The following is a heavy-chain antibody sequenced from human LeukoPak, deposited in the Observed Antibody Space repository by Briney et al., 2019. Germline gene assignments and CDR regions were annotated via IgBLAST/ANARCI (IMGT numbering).Heavy chain of an antibody. J-gene: IGHJ3*02. V-gene: IGHV3-30*18. D-gene: IGHD1-26*01. CDR2: ISYDGSNK. CDR1: GFTFSSYG. CDR3: VKGRTDGWDDAIDI. Sequence: PGGSLRLSCAASGFTFSSYGMHWVRQAPGKGLEWVAVISYDGSNKYYADSVKGRFTISRDNSKNTLYLQMNSLRAEDTAVYYCVKGRTDGWDDAIDIWGQGTMVTVSS.